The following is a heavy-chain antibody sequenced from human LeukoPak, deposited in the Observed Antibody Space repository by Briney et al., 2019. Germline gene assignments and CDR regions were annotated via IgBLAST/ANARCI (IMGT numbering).Heavy chain of an antibody. CDR3: ATRLTADSYEASDI. CDR1: GFTFSRFS. D-gene: IGHD6-13*01. V-gene: IGHV3-21*06. J-gene: IGHJ3*02. CDR2: ISSGSHHK. Sequence: GGSLRLSCAGSGFTFSRFSMIWVRQAQGKGLEWVASISSGSHHKYHADSVKGRFTVSRDNDKNSLFLQMNSLRAEDTALYYCATRLTADSYEASDIWGQGTMVTVSS.